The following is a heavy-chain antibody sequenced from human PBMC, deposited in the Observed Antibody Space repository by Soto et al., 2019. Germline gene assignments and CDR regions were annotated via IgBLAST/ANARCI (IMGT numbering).Heavy chain of an antibody. Sequence: SETLSLTSTVSGGSISSFYWSWIRQPPGEGLELIGYIYYSGSTNYNPSLKSRVTISVDTSKNQFSLKLSSVTAADTAVYYCARAWGFYFDYWGQGTLVTVSS. CDR3: ARAWGFYFDY. CDR2: IYYSGST. D-gene: IGHD1-26*01. V-gene: IGHV4-59*01. J-gene: IGHJ4*02. CDR1: GGSISSFY.